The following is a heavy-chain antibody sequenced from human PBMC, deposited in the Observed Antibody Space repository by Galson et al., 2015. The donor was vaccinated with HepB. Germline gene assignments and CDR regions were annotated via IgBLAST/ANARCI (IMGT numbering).Heavy chain of an antibody. CDR3: ARAIDGYDSSRGAFDI. Sequence: SLRLSCAASGFTVSSNYMSWVRQAPGKGLEWVSVIYSGGSTYYADSVKGRFTISRDNSKNTLYLQMNSLRAEDTAVYYCARAIDGYDSSRGAFDIWGQGTMVTVSS. D-gene: IGHD3-22*01. CDR2: IYSGGST. CDR1: GFTVSSNY. J-gene: IGHJ3*02. V-gene: IGHV3-66*01.